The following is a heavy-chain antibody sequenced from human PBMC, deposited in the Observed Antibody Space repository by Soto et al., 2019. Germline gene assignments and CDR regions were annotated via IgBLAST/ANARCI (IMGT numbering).Heavy chain of an antibody. J-gene: IGHJ6*02. CDR1: GFSLNTNGMG. D-gene: IGHD1-7*01. CDR2: IYWDEDK. V-gene: IGHV2-5*02. CDR3: AGWNYVSGLDI. Sequence: QITLKESGPTLVRPTQTLTLTCSFSGFSLNTNGMGVGWIRQPPGKALEWLAFIYWDEDKRYSPSLKTRLTVTTDTAKNEVVLTLTNLDRLDIGTYYWAGWNYVSGLDIWGQGTTVTVSS.